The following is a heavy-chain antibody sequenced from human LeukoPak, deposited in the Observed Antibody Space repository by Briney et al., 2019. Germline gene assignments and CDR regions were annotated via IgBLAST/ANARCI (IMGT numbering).Heavy chain of an antibody. D-gene: IGHD3-16*01. V-gene: IGHV3-20*01. CDR2: INWNGGST. J-gene: IGHJ6*02. CDR3: ARVGDPGGYYYGMDV. CDR1: GFTFDDYG. Sequence: GGSLRLSCAASGFTFDDYGTSWVRQAPGKGLEWVSGINWNGGSTGYADSVKGRFTISRDNAKNSLYLQMNSLRAEDTALYHCARVGDPGGYYYGMDVWGQGTTVTVSS.